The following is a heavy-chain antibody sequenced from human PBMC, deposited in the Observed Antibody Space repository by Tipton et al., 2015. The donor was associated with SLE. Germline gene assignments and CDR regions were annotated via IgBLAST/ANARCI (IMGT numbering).Heavy chain of an antibody. CDR2: ISYSGST. J-gene: IGHJ5*02. V-gene: IGHV4-39*07. CDR1: GGSISSSSYY. CDR3: ARDGRYYYDSSPS. Sequence: TLSLTCTVSGGSISSSSYYWGWIRQPPGKGLEWIGSISYSGSTYYNPSLKSRVTISVDTSKNQFSLKLSSVTAADTAVYYCARDGRYYYDSSPSWGQGTLVTVSS. D-gene: IGHD3-22*01.